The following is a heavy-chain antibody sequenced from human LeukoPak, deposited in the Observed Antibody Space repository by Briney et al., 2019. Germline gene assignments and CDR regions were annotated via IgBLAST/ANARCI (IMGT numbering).Heavy chain of an antibody. Sequence: GASVKVSCKASGYTFTSYGISWVRQAPGQGLGWMGWISAYNGNTNYAQKLQGRVTMTTETSTSTAYMELRSLRSDDTAVYYCARDMELLDAFDIWGQGTMVTVSS. D-gene: IGHD1-26*01. V-gene: IGHV1-18*01. J-gene: IGHJ3*02. CDR1: GYTFTSYG. CDR3: ARDMELLDAFDI. CDR2: ISAYNGNT.